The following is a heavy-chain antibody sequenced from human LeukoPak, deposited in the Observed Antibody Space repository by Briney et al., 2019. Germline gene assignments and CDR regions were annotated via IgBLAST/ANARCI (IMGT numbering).Heavy chain of an antibody. CDR2: INPQTGGT. CDR1: GSTFTPNY. Sequence: ASVKVSDKTAGSTFTPNYIQWVRQSPGQGLEWMGWINPQTGGTSYEQTYSGRVTMTSDTSIDTVYMELNSLGSNDTAVYYCARDVAGFFDEWGQGTLVTVSS. CDR3: ARDVAGFFDE. J-gene: IGHJ4*02. D-gene: IGHD6-19*01. V-gene: IGHV1-2*02.